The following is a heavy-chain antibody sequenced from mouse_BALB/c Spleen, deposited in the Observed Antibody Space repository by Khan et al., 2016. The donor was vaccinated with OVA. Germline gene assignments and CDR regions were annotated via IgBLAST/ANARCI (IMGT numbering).Heavy chain of an antibody. CDR1: GFTFSSFG. J-gene: IGHJ2*01. Sequence: ELVESGGGLVQPGGSRKLSCAASGFTFSSFGMHWVRQAPEKGLEWVAYISSGSSTIYYADTVKGRFTISRDNPKNTLFLQMTSLRSEDTAMYYCVRGNYYGSSYVGYWGQGTTLTVSS. V-gene: IGHV5-17*02. CDR3: VRGNYYGSSYVGY. D-gene: IGHD1-1*01. CDR2: ISSGSSTI.